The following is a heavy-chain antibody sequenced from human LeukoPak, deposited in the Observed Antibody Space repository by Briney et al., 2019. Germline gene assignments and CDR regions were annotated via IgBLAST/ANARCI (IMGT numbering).Heavy chain of an antibody. CDR1: GFTFDNYA. CDR2: ISWNSGTI. Sequence: GGSLRLSCAASGFTFDNYAIHWVRQAPGKGLEWVSGISWNSGTIGYADSVKGRFTISRDNAKNSLYLQMNSLRAEDTALYYCVKDKSTSSGWYYFDFWGQGTLVTVSS. D-gene: IGHD6-19*01. V-gene: IGHV3-9*01. J-gene: IGHJ4*02. CDR3: VKDKSTSSGWYYFDF.